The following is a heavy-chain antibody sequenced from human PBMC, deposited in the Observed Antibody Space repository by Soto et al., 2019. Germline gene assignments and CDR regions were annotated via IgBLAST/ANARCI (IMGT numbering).Heavy chain of an antibody. Sequence: GGSLRLSCAASGFTFSNYAMHWVRQAPGKGLEWVAVIWYDGSNKYYADSVKGRFTISRDNAKNSLYLQMNSLRAEDTAVYYCARDWYYYDSSGPSYWGQGTLVTVSS. D-gene: IGHD3-22*01. J-gene: IGHJ4*02. CDR3: ARDWYYYDSSGPSY. CDR1: GFTFSNYA. CDR2: IWYDGSNK. V-gene: IGHV3-33*01.